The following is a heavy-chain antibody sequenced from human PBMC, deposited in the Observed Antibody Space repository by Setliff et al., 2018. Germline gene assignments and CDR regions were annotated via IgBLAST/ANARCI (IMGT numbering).Heavy chain of an antibody. CDR3: ARVEESYYDRSGYYASDAFGL. D-gene: IGHD3-22*01. J-gene: IGHJ3*01. Sequence: LRETLSLTCAVSGGSISSSDSNTNWWSWVRQPPGKGLEWIGEINHSGNTNYNPSLKSRVTVSVDKPKNQFSLKLSSVTAADTAVYYCARVEESYYDRSGYYASDAFGLWGQGTMVTVSS. CDR1: GGSISSSDSNTNW. V-gene: IGHV4-4*03. CDR2: INHSGNT.